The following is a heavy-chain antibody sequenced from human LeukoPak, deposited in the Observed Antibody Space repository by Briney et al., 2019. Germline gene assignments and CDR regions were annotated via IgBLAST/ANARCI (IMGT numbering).Heavy chain of an antibody. CDR2: ISGSGDNT. CDR1: GFTFSSYA. J-gene: IGHJ4*02. D-gene: IGHD6-13*01. Sequence: GGSLRLSCAVSGFTFSSYAMTWVRQAPGKGLEWVSAISGSGDNTYSADSVTGRFTISRDNSKNTLYLQMNSLRAEDTAVYYCAKTLRTGSWYRSLDYWGQGTLVTVSS. V-gene: IGHV3-23*01. CDR3: AKTLRTGSWYRSLDY.